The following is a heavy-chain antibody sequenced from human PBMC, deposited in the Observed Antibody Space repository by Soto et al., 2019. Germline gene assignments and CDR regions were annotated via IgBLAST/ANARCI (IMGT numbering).Heavy chain of an antibody. CDR2: IYFTGST. CDR3: SRGAVVYVVAAFKRDLDP. J-gene: IGHJ5*01. CDR1: GDTVNNGDYF. D-gene: IGHD2-8*02. V-gene: IGHV4-30-4*01. Sequence: PSETLSLTCTVSGDTVNNGDYFWSWIRQSPGKGLEWLAYIYFTGSTYYSPSLKSRLHISMDKSKNHFSLEMTSVTVADTAVYFCSRGAVVYVVAAFKRDLDPWGPGSLVTVSS.